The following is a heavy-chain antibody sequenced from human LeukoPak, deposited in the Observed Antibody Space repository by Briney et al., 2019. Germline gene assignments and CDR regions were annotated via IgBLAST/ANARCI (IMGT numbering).Heavy chain of an antibody. J-gene: IGHJ6*02. D-gene: IGHD2-8*01. Sequence: SVKVSCKASGGTFSSYAISWVRQAPGQGLEWMGRIIPILGIANYAQKFQGRVTMTRDTSTSTVYMELSSLRSEDTAVYYCARDREGVALALWGQGTTVTVSS. CDR2: IIPILGIA. CDR1: GGTFSSYA. V-gene: IGHV1-69*04. CDR3: ARDREGVALAL.